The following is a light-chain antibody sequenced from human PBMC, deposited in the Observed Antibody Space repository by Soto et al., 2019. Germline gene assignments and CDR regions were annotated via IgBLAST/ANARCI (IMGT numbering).Light chain of an antibody. J-gene: IGKJ1*01. CDR1: QSVSSD. CDR2: DAS. CDR3: QQRLNWPPG. Sequence: EIVMTQSPATLSVSPGERATLSCMASQSVSSDLAWYQQRPGQAPRLLIYDASNRASGVPARFSGSGSGTDFTLTISDLEPADFGLYYCQQRLNWPPGFGQGTKV. V-gene: IGKV3-11*01.